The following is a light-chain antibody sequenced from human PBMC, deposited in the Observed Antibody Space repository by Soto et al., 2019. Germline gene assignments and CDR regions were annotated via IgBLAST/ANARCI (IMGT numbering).Light chain of an antibody. CDR3: SSYTSASALFV. V-gene: IGLV2-14*03. CDR1: SSDVGGYNY. CDR2: DVT. J-gene: IGLJ1*01. Sequence: QSALTQPASVSGSPGQSITISCTGTSSDVGGYNYVAWYQKHLGKAPKLIIYDVTVRSSGVSDRFSGSKSGNTASLAISGLQAEDEAEYYCSSYTSASALFVFGTGTKVTVL.